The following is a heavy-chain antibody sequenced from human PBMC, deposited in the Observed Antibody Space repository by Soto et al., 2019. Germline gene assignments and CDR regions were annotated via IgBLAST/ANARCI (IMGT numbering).Heavy chain of an antibody. D-gene: IGHD2-15*01. CDR2: IYWDDDK. J-gene: IGHJ5*02. CDR3: AHRRRFCCGNSCYSVWFDP. Sequence: QITLKESGPTLVKPTQTLTLTCTFSGFSLSTSGVGVGWIRQPPGKALEWLALIYWDDDKRYSPSLKSRLTITKDTSKNHVVLTMTNMDPVDTATYYCAHRRRFCCGNSCYSVWFDPCGQGTLVTVSS. CDR1: GFSLSTSGVG. V-gene: IGHV2-5*02.